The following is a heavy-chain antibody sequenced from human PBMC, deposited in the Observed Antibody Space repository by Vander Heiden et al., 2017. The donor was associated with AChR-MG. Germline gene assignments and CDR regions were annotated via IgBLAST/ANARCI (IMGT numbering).Heavy chain of an antibody. J-gene: IGHJ4*02. CDR2: IKSKTDGGTT. V-gene: IGHV3-15*01. D-gene: IGHD1-1*01. Sequence: EVQLVESGGGLVKPGGSLRLPCAASGFIFTNAWMSWVRQAPGKGLEWVGRIKSKTDGGTTDYAAPVKGRFTISRDDSKNTLYLQMNSLKTEDKAVYYCTTRTWSPLDYWGQGTLVTVSS. CDR3: TTRTWSPLDY. CDR1: GFIFTNAW.